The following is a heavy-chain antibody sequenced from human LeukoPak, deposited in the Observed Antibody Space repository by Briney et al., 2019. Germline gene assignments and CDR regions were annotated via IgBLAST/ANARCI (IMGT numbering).Heavy chain of an antibody. J-gene: IGHJ4*02. D-gene: IGHD3-3*01. CDR1: GYTFTGYY. CDR2: INPNSGGA. Sequence: GASVKVSCKASGYTFTGYYMHWVRQAPGQGLEWMGWINPNSGGANYAQKFQGRVTMTRDTSTSTAYMELSRLRSDDTAVYYCARPRGDFWSGYYLWGQGTLVTVSS. CDR3: ARPRGDFWSGYYL. V-gene: IGHV1-2*02.